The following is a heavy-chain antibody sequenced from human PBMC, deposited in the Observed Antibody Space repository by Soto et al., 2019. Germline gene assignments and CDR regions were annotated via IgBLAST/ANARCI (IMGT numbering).Heavy chain of an antibody. V-gene: IGHV3-23*01. Sequence: EVQLLESGGGLVQPGGSLRLSCAASGFTFSSYAMSWVRQAPGKGLEWVSAISGSGGSTYYADSVKGRFTISRDNSKNTLYLQMNSLRAEDTAVYYCAKDRNIVVVPAAPFDYWGQGTLVTVS. D-gene: IGHD2-2*01. CDR2: ISGSGGST. J-gene: IGHJ4*02. CDR1: GFTFSSYA. CDR3: AKDRNIVVVPAAPFDY.